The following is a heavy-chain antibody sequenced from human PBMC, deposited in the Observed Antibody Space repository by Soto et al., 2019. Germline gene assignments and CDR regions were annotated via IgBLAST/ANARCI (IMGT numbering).Heavy chain of an antibody. J-gene: IGHJ4*02. CDR3: AKDFLSGPPYCSGGSCYSGGIDY. D-gene: IGHD2-15*01. CDR1: GFTFSSYA. Sequence: GGSLRLSCAASGFTFSSYAMSWVRQAPGKGLEWVSAISGSGGSTYYADSVKGRLTISGENSKNTLYLQMNSLRAEDTAVYYCAKDFLSGPPYCSGGSCYSGGIDYWGQGTLVTVSS. CDR2: ISGSGGST. V-gene: IGHV3-23*01.